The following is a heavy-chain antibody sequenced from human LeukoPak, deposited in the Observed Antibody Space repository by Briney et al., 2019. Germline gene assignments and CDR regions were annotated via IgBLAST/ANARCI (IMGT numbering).Heavy chain of an antibody. CDR3: AKANPGSGYHRPSDY. V-gene: IGHV3-23*01. D-gene: IGHD3-22*01. CDR2: ISGSGGAT. J-gene: IGHJ4*02. CDR1: GFTFSNYA. Sequence: GGSLRLSCAASGFTFSNYAMNWVRQAPGRGLEWVSAISGSGGATYYADSVKGRFTISRDNSKNTLYLQINSLRAKDTPVYYCAKANPGSGYHRPSDYWGQGTLVTVSS.